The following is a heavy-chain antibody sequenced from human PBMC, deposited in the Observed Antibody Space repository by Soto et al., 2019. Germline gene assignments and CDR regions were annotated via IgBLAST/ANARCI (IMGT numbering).Heavy chain of an antibody. CDR2: IRSKASDGTT. CDR3: TTDPVTMIVVVPSSG. D-gene: IGHD3-22*01. Sequence: PGGSLRLSCTASGFTLGDYAMSWFRQAPGKGLEWVSFIRSKASDGTTEYAASVKGRFTISRDDSKSIAYLQMNSLKTEDTAVYYCTTDPVTMIVVVPSSGWGQGTLVTVSS. V-gene: IGHV3-49*03. J-gene: IGHJ4*02. CDR1: GFTLGDYA.